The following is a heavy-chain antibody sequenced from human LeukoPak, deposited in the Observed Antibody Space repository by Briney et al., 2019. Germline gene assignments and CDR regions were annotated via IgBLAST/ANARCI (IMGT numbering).Heavy chain of an antibody. J-gene: IGHJ4*03. D-gene: IGHD5-24*01. V-gene: IGHV4-34*01. Sequence: SETLSLTCAVYGGSFSRFYWSWIRQSPGKRLEWIAEIDHRGDTNYNPSVKSRVTVSVDTSKNQFSLKVRSLSAADTAVYYCARGATISETGFFDFWGQGTLVTVSS. CDR3: ARGATISETGFFDF. CDR1: GGSFSRFY. CDR2: IDHRGDT.